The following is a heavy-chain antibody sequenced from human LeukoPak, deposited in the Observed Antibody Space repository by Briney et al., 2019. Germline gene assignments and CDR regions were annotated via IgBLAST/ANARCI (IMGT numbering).Heavy chain of an antibody. V-gene: IGHV3-7*01. D-gene: IGHD6-13*01. CDR1: GFTFSSYW. CDR3: XXXXXXXSSWYEIGFNAFDI. J-gene: IGHJ3*02. Sequence: GGSLRLSCAASGFTFSSYWMSWVRQAPGKGLEWVANIKQDGSEKYYVDSVKGRFTISRDNAKNSLYLQMNSLRAEDTAVYYXXXXXXXXSSWYEIGFNAFDIWGQGTMITVSS. CDR2: IKQDGSEK.